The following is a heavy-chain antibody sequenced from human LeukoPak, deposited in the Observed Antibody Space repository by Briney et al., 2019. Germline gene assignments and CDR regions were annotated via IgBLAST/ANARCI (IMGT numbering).Heavy chain of an antibody. D-gene: IGHD3-22*01. CDR3: ARLGYYSDSGAIYYFAF. CDR1: GGSFSGYY. CDR2: IYYTGNT. Sequence: SETLSLTRAVYGGSFSGYYWSWIRQPPGKGLEWIGTIYYTGNTYYNPSLKSRVTISVDTSKNQFSLKLSSVTAADTAVFYCARLGYYSDSGAIYYFAFWGQGTLVTVSS. J-gene: IGHJ4*02. V-gene: IGHV4-34*01.